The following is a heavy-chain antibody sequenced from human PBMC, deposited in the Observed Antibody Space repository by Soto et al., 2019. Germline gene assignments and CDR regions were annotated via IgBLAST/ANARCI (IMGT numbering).Heavy chain of an antibody. J-gene: IGHJ4*02. CDR2: ISSSGSTI. V-gene: IGHV3-11*01. Sequence: GGSLRLSCAASGFTFSDYYMSWIRQAPGKGLEWVSYISSSGSTIYYADSVKGRFTISRDNAKNSLYLQMNSLRAEVTAVYYCARTPTNDFWSGYYDYWGQGTLVTVSS. CDR1: GFTFSDYY. CDR3: ARTPTNDFWSGYYDY. D-gene: IGHD3-3*01.